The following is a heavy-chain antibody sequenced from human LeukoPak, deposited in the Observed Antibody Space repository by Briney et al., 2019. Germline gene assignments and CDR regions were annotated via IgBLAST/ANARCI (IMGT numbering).Heavy chain of an antibody. V-gene: IGHV4-38-2*02. Sequence: SETLSLTCTVSGYSISSGYYWGWIRQPPGKGLEWIGSIYHSGSTYYNTSLKSRVTISVDTSKNQFSLKLSSVTAADTAVYYCARGGDFDYWGQGTLVTVSS. D-gene: IGHD3-10*01. CDR1: GYSISSGYY. J-gene: IGHJ4*02. CDR2: IYHSGST. CDR3: ARGGDFDY.